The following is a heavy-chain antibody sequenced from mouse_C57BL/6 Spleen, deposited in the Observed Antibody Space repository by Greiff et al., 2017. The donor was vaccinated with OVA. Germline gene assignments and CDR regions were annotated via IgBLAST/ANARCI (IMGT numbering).Heavy chain of an antibody. Sequence: GGGLVQPKGSLKLSCAASGFSFNTYAMNWVRQAPGKGLEWVARIRSKSNNYATYYADSVKDRFTISRDDSESMLYLQMNNLKTEDTAMYYCVRDYGPYAMDYWGQGTSVTVSS. CDR1: GFSFNTYA. J-gene: IGHJ4*01. D-gene: IGHD1-1*01. CDR3: VRDYGPYAMDY. CDR2: IRSKSNNYAT. V-gene: IGHV10-1*01.